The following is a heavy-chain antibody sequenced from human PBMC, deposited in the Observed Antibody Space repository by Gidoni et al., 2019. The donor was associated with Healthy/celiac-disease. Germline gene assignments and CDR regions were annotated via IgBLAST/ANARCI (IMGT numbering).Heavy chain of an antibody. Sequence: QVQLVESGGGVVQPGRSLRLSCAASGFTFSSYAMHWVRKAPGKGLEWVAVISYDGSNKYYADSVKGRFTISRDNSKNTLYLQMNSLRAEDTAVYYCARDPLSAIAAAGLFDYWGQGTLVTVSS. CDR1: GFTFSSYA. V-gene: IGHV3-30-3*01. CDR3: ARDPLSAIAAAGLFDY. D-gene: IGHD6-13*01. J-gene: IGHJ4*02. CDR2: ISYDGSNK.